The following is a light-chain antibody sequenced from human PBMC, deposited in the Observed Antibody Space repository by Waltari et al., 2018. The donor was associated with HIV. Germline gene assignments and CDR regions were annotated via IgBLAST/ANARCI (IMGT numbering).Light chain of an antibody. CDR1: QRVNTN. J-gene: IGKJ2*01. CDR3: QQYHNWPYT. CDR2: DAS. V-gene: IGKV3-15*01. Sequence: EIVITQSPGTLSLSPGERAPLPCRASQRVNTNLSWSKQKVGQAPTLIIYDASTGASGVPPRFSGSGSGTDFTLTISGLQSEDFAVYYCQQYHNWPYTFGQGTTLEIK.